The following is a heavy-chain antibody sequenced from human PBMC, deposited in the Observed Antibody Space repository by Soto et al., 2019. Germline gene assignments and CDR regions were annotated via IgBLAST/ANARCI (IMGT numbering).Heavy chain of an antibody. J-gene: IGHJ6*02. CDR1: GFTFSSYA. Sequence: GGSLRLSCAASGFTFSSYAISWVRQAPGKGLEWVSAISGSGGSTYYADSVKGRFTISRDNSKNTLYLQMNSLRAEDTAVYYCAKDLAYDSSASYYGRDVWGQGKTVTVSS. CDR3: AKDLAYDSSASYYGRDV. D-gene: IGHD3-22*01. CDR2: ISGSGGST. V-gene: IGHV3-23*01.